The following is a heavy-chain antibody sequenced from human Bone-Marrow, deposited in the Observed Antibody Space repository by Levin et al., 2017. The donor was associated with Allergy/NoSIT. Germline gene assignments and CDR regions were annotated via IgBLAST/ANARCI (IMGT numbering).Heavy chain of an antibody. CDR3: AKGRTMDKAMFGKH. V-gene: IGHV3-23*01. CDR1: GFTFSSYA. Sequence: GGSLRLSCAASGFTFSSYAISWVRQAPGKGLEWVSTIAGSGGTTHYTDSVKGRFTISRDNSKNTLYLQMNSLRAEDTAVYYCAKGRTMDKAMFGKHWGQGTLVTVPS. CDR2: IAGSGGTT. J-gene: IGHJ4*02. D-gene: IGHD5-18*01.